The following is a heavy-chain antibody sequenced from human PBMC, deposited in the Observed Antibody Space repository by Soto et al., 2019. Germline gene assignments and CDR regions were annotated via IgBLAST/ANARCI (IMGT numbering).Heavy chain of an antibody. J-gene: IGHJ4*02. CDR2: ISIDGAGT. Sequence: GGSLRLSCAASGFTVSTSHMSWVRQAPEKGLEWVSTISIDGAGTYYADSVKGRFTISRDNSKNTLYLQMNSLRAEDTAVYYCAKDGPLSNRPVSVWFDRTIDYWGQGT. CDR3: AKDGPLSNRPVSVWFDRTIDY. V-gene: IGHV3-66*03. D-gene: IGHD3-10*01. CDR1: GFTVSTSH.